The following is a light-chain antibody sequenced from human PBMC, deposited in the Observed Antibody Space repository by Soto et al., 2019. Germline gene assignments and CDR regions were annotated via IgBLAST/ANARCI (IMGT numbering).Light chain of an antibody. V-gene: IGKV1-5*03. CDR1: QSISSL. CDR2: KAS. CDR3: QPYNSYPLS. J-gene: IGKJ5*01. Sequence: DIQMTQSPSTLSASVGDRVTITCRASQSISSLLAWYQQKPGRAPNLLIYKASTLESGVPSRFSGSGSGTEFSLTISSLQPYDSASYYCQPYNSYPLSVGLGTRLEIK.